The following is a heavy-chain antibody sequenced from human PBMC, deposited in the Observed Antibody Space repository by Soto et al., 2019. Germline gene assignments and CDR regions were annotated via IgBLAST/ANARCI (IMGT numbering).Heavy chain of an antibody. J-gene: IGHJ6*02. D-gene: IGHD4-4*01. V-gene: IGHV3-23*01. CDR3: AKDPSESNYVNYYYYYGMDV. CDR1: GFTFSSYA. Sequence: PGGSLRLSCAASGFTFSSYAMSWVRQAPGKGLEWVSAISGSGGSTYYADSVKGRFTISRDNSKNTLYLQMNSLRAEDTAVYYCAKDPSESNYVNYYYYYGMDVWGQGTTVTVSS. CDR2: ISGSGGST.